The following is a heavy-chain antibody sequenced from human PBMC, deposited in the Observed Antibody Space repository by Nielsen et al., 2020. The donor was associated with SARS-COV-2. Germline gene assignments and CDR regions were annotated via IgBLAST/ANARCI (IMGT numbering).Heavy chain of an antibody. CDR2: ISSSSSYT. V-gene: IGHV3-11*06. J-gene: IGHJ3*02. D-gene: IGHD1-26*01. CDR3: ARDPSGSYRENDAFDI. Sequence: WIRQPPGKGLEWVSYISSSSSYTNYADSVKGRFTISRDNAKNSLYLQMNSLRAEDTAVYYCARDPSGSYRENDAFDIWGQGTMVTVSS.